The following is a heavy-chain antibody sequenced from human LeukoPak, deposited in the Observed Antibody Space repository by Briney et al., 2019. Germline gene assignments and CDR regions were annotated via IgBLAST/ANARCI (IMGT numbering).Heavy chain of an antibody. J-gene: IGHJ4*02. V-gene: IGHV3-66*02. CDR2: IYSDGSA. Sequence: GGSLRLSCAASGFTVSNNHMSGVRQAPGKGLEWVSVIYSDGSAHYADSVKGRFTISRDNSKNTLYLQMNSLRADDTAVYYCAREDPIVHWGQGTLVTASS. CDR1: GFTVSNNH. D-gene: IGHD3-16*02. CDR3: AREDPIVH.